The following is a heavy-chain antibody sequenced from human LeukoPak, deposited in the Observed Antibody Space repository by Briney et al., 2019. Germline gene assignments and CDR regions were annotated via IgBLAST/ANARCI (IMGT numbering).Heavy chain of an antibody. D-gene: IGHD6-6*01. CDR2: IYYSGST. CDR1: GGSFSGYY. Sequence: PSETLSLTCAVYGGSFSGYYWGWIRQPPGKGLEWIGSIYYSGSTYYNPSLKSRVTISVDTSKNQFSLKLSSVTAADTAVYYCARDVVEYSSSYSYYYGMDVWGQGTTVTVSS. V-gene: IGHV4-34*01. J-gene: IGHJ6*02. CDR3: ARDVVEYSSSYSYYYGMDV.